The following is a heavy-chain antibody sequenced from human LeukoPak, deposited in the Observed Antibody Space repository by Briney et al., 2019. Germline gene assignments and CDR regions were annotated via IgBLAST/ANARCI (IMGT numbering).Heavy chain of an antibody. CDR1: GFTFSSYS. V-gene: IGHV3-48*02. Sequence: PGRSLRLSCVVSGFTFSSYSMHWVRQAPGKGLEWVSYISSTSSTIYYADSVKGRFTISRDNAKNSLYLQMNSLRDEDTAVYYCARAAPYYYDSSGYSAFDSWGQGTMVTVSA. CDR3: ARAAPYYYDSSGYSAFDS. CDR2: ISSTSSTI. J-gene: IGHJ3*02. D-gene: IGHD3-22*01.